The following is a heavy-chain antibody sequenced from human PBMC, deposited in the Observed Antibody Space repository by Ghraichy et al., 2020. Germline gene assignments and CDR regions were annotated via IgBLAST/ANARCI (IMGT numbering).Heavy chain of an antibody. V-gene: IGHV3-7*01. CDR3: ARDSRLSFWSEKVDY. CDR1: GFTFSSYW. J-gene: IGHJ4*02. D-gene: IGHD3-3*01. CDR2: IKQDGSEE. Sequence: GGSLRLSCAASGFTFSSYWMTWVRQAPGKGLEWVANIKQDGSEEYYVDSVKGRFTISRDNAKNSLYLQMNSLRAEDTAVYYCARDSRLSFWSEKVDYWGQGTLVTVSS.